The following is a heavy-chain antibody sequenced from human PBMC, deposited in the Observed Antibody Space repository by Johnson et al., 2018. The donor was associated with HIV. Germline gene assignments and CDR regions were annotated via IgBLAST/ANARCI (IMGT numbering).Heavy chain of an antibody. D-gene: IGHD1-7*01. J-gene: IGHJ3*01. Sequence: QVQLVESGGGVVQPGRSLRLSCAASGFTFSSYAMHWVRQAPGKGLEWVAVISYDGSNKYYADSVKGRFTISRDNSKNTLYLQMKSLKTEDTAVYYCTTDANWNYGQGAFDVWGQGTTVTVSS. V-gene: IGHV3-30-3*01. CDR3: TTDANWNYGQGAFDV. CDR2: ISYDGSNK. CDR1: GFTFSSYA.